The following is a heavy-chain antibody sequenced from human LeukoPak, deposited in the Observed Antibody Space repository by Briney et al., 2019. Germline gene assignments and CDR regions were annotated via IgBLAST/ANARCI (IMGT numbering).Heavy chain of an antibody. D-gene: IGHD3-22*01. CDR3: ARDADYYDSSGANAFDI. J-gene: IGHJ3*02. V-gene: IGHV4-39*07. CDR1: GGSINSNSYY. CDR2: IYYSGST. Sequence: SETLSLTCTVSGGSINSNSYYWGWIRQPPGKGLEWIGSIYYSGSTYYNPSLKSRVTISVDTSKNQFSLKLSSVTAADTAVYYCARDADYYDSSGANAFDIWGQGTMVTVSS.